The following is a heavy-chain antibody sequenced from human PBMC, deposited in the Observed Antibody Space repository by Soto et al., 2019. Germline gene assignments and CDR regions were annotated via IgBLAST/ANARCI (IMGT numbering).Heavy chain of an antibody. CDR1: GYSFTSYW. CDR2: IYPGDSDT. V-gene: IGHV5-51*01. J-gene: IGHJ4*02. CDR3: ARVHGYSSGRYGHF. Sequence: SGESLKISCKGSGYSFTSYWIAWVRQMPGKGLEWMGIIYPGDSDTRYSPAFQGQVTISADKSISTAYLQWSSLKASDTAMYYCARVHGYSSGRYGHFWRQGTLVTVSS. D-gene: IGHD6-19*01.